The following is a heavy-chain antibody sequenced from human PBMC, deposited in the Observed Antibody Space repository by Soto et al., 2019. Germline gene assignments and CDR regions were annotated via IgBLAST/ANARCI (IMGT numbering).Heavy chain of an antibody. Sequence: QVQLVEAGGGLVKPGGSLRLSCAASGFTFSDYYMIWIRQATGKGLERVSYISSSSSYTNYADSVKGRFTISRDNTKNSLYLQMNSLRAEDTAVYYCARDHHRYSGYDYVDYWGQGTLVTVSS. D-gene: IGHD5-12*01. CDR3: ARDHHRYSGYDYVDY. V-gene: IGHV3-11*05. CDR1: GFTFSDYY. J-gene: IGHJ4*02. CDR2: ISSSSSYT.